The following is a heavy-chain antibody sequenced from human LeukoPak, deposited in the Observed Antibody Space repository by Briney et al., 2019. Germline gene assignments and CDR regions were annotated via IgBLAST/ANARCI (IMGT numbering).Heavy chain of an antibody. J-gene: IGHJ4*02. CDR1: GFTFSSYA. D-gene: IGHD3-22*01. CDR3: AKGGAYYYDSSGYPTYYFEY. CDR2: ISGSGGTT. Sequence: GGSLRLSCAASGFTFSSYAMSWVRQAPGKGLEWVSGISGSGGTTKYGDSVKGRFTISRGNSKNTLYLQMNSLRAEDTAVYYCAKGGAYYYDSSGYPTYYFEYWGQGTLVTVSS. V-gene: IGHV3-23*01.